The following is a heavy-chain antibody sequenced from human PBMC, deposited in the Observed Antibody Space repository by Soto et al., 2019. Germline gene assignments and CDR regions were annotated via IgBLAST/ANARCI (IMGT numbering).Heavy chain of an antibody. D-gene: IGHD6-19*01. CDR3: AKDYSSTSYGINY. CDR2: MYYDGSDE. V-gene: IGHV3-33*03. J-gene: IGHJ4*02. Sequence: VAVMYYDGSDEYYADSVKGRFTISRDNSKNTLYLQMNGLRAEDTGIYYCAKDYSSTSYGINYWGQGTLVSVSS.